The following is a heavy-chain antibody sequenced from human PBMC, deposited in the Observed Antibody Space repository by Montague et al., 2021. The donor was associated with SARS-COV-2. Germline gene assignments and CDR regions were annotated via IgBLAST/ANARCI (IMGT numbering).Heavy chain of an antibody. D-gene: IGHD3/OR15-3a*01. Sequence: SLRLSCAASGFPSGDYQMTWVRQAPGKGLQWVANINQDETAKTYVDSVKGRFTISRDNAKNSLTLQMNSLKDEDTAVYYCARSPRGSGTGWLDYWGQGTLVTISS. CDR1: GFPSGDYQ. CDR3: ARSPRGSGTGWLDY. V-gene: IGHV3-7*01. J-gene: IGHJ4*02. CDR2: INQDETAK.